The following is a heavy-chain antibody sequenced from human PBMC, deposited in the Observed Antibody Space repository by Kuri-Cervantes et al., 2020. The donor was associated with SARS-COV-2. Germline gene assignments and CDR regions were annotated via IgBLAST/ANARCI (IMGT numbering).Heavy chain of an antibody. D-gene: IGHD7-27*01. V-gene: IGHV3-23*01. CDR1: GFTFSSYA. CDR2: ISGSGGST. CDR3: AREKIRLLGSFDY. J-gene: IGHJ4*02. Sequence: GESLKISCAASGFTFSSYAMSWVRQAPGKGLEWVSAISGSGGSTYYADSVKGRFTISRDNSKNTLYLQMNSLRAEDTAVYYCAREKIRLLGSFDYWGQGTLVTVSS.